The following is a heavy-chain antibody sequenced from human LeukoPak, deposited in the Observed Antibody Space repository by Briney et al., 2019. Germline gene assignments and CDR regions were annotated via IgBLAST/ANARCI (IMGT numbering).Heavy chain of an antibody. CDR1: GFTVSSNY. D-gene: IGHD3-16*01. J-gene: IGHJ3*02. V-gene: IGHV3-66*02. CDR3: ARGVIGGIDAFDI. Sequence: GGSLSLSCAASGFTVSSNYISWVRQAPGKGLECVSVSYSGGSTDYADSVKGRFTISRDNSKNTLYLQMNSLRTEDTAVYYCARGVIGGIDAFDIWGQGTMVTVSS. CDR2: SYSGGST.